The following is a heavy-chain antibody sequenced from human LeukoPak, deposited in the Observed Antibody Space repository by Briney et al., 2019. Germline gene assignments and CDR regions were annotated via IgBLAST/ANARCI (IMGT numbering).Heavy chain of an antibody. J-gene: IGHJ5*02. CDR3: ARIGPPRRLQFWFDP. D-gene: IGHD5-24*01. V-gene: IGHV1-18*01. CDR2: ISAYNGNT. Sequence: ASVKVSCKASGYTFTSYGISWVRQAPGQGLEWMGWISAYNGNTNYAQKLQGRVTMTTDTSTSTAYMELRSLRSDDTAVYYCARIGPPRRLQFWFDPWGQGTLVTVSS. CDR1: GYTFTSYG.